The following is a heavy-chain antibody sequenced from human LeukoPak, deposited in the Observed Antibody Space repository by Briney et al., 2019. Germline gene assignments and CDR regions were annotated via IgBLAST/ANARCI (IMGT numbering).Heavy chain of an antibody. CDR2: ISSSSSTI. CDR1: GFTFSSYS. V-gene: IGHV3-48*01. Sequence: GGSLRLSCAASGFTFSSYSMNWVRQAPGKGLEWVSYISSSSSTIYYADSVKGRFTISRDNAKNSLYLQMNSLRAEDTAVYYCARETQTYYDFEYYYYMDVWGKGTTVTVSS. J-gene: IGHJ6*03. CDR3: ARETQTYYDFEYYYYMDV. D-gene: IGHD3-3*01.